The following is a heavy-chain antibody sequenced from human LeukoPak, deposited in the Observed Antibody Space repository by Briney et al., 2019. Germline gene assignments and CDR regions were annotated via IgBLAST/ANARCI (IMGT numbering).Heavy chain of an antibody. V-gene: IGHV4-59*08. D-gene: IGHD6-13*01. CDR2: LYSSATT. Sequence: WETLSLICTVSGGSISSCYWSSIRQPPGKRLEWIGYLYSSATTNYHPSLKSRVTMSVDTSKTPFPLKLSSVTAAATAVYYSARHGCAAAAGTGRCYFDYWGQGTLVTASS. CDR1: GGSISSCY. J-gene: IGHJ4*02. CDR3: ARHGCAAAAGTGRCYFDY.